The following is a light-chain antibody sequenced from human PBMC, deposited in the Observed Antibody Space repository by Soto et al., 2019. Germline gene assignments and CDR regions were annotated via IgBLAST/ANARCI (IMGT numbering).Light chain of an antibody. CDR3: QQYYSFPLT. CDR1: QTIGSW. Sequence: IQMTQSPYTLSGSVGDRVTITCRASQTIGSWLAWYQQKPGKVPRLLIYAASTLQSGVPSRFSGSGSGTDFTLTISCLQSEDFATYYCQQYYSFPLTFGGGTKVDI. V-gene: IGKV1-27*01. J-gene: IGKJ4*01. CDR2: AAS.